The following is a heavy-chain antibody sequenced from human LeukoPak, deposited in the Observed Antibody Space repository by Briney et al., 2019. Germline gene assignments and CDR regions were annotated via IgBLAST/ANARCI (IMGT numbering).Heavy chain of an antibody. Sequence: PSETLSLTCAVYGVSFSGYYWSWIRQPPGKGLEWIGYIYYSGSTNYNPSLKSRVTISVDTSKNQFSLKLSSVTAADTAVYYCARIGGGPMLYYYYYYMDVWGKGTTVTISS. D-gene: IGHD2-8*01. CDR1: GVSFSGYY. CDR3: ARIGGGPMLYYYYYYMDV. J-gene: IGHJ6*03. V-gene: IGHV4-59*01. CDR2: IYYSGST.